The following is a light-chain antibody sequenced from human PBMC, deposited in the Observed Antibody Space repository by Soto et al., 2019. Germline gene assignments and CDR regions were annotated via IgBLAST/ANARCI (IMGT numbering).Light chain of an antibody. CDR2: DAS. CDR1: QSLSSL. Sequence: EIVLTQSPATLSLSPWERATLSSRASQSLSSLLAGYQQKPGQAPRLLIYDASTGATGIPARFSGSRYGPALTLTIRSLGPEHFAVYYCKQRYNWLGYSFGRGTKLEI. J-gene: IGKJ2*03. CDR3: KQRYNWLGYS. V-gene: IGKV3-11*01.